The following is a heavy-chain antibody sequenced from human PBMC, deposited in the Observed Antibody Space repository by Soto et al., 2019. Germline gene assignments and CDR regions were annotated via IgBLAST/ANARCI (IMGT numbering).Heavy chain of an antibody. CDR3: ARANEIGGNSFDY. D-gene: IGHD2-15*01. Sequence: QVQLVESGGGVVQPGRSLRLSCAASGFTFSSYAMHWVRQAPGKGLEWVAVISYDGSNKYYADSVKGRFTISRDNSKNTLYLQMNILRAEDTAVYYCARANEIGGNSFDYWGQGTLLTVSS. CDR1: GFTFSSYA. V-gene: IGHV3-30-3*01. CDR2: ISYDGSNK. J-gene: IGHJ4*02.